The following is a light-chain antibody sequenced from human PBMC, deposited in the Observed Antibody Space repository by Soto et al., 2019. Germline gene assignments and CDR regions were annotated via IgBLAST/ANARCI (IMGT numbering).Light chain of an antibody. Sequence: QTVVTQEPSFSASPGGTVTLTCGLSSGSVSTSYYPSWYQQTPGQPPRTLIYTTYTRSSGVPDRFSGSILGNKAALTITGAQADDESHYYCVLYMGSGIWVFGGGTKLTVL. V-gene: IGLV8-61*01. CDR2: TTY. CDR1: SGSVSTSYY. CDR3: VLYMGSGIWV. J-gene: IGLJ3*02.